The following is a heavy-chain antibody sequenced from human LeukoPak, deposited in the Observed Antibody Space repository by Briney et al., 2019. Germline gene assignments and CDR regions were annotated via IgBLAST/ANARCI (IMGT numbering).Heavy chain of an antibody. CDR3: ARGIVAVGNFDY. CDR2: ISSSSSYI. CDR1: GFTFSRNS. V-gene: IGHV3-21*01. Sequence: GGSLRLSCAASGFTFSRNSMNWVRQAPGKGLEWVSSISSSSSYIYYADSVKGRFTISRDNAKNSLYLQMNSLRAEDTAVYYCARGIVAVGNFDYWGQGTLVTVSS. J-gene: IGHJ4*02. D-gene: IGHD6-13*01.